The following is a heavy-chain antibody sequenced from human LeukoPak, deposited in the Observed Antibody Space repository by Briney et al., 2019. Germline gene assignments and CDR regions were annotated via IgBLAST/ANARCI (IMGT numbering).Heavy chain of an antibody. D-gene: IGHD3-10*01. CDR3: ARALTSGSGSYYKGAFDI. J-gene: IGHJ3*02. CDR1: GDSVSSNSAA. V-gene: IGHV6-1*01. Sequence: SQTLSLTCAISGDSVSSNSAAWNWIRQSPSRGLEWLGRTYYRSKWYNDYAVSVKSRITINPDTSKNQFSPQLNSVTPEDTAVYYCARALTSGSGSYYKGAFDIWGQGTMVTVSS. CDR2: TYYRSKWYN.